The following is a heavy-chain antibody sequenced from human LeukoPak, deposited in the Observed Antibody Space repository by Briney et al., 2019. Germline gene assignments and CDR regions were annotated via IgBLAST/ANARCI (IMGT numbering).Heavy chain of an antibody. CDR2: ISAYNGNT. CDR3: AKPGRYDYVWGSYRYSDAFDI. D-gene: IGHD3-16*02. Sequence: ASVKVSCKASGYTFTSYGISWVRQAPGQGLEWMGWISAYNGNTNYAQKFQGRVTITADKSTSTAYMELSSLRSEDTAVYYCAKPGRYDYVWGSYRYSDAFDIWGQGTMVTVSS. V-gene: IGHV1-18*01. J-gene: IGHJ3*02. CDR1: GYTFTSYG.